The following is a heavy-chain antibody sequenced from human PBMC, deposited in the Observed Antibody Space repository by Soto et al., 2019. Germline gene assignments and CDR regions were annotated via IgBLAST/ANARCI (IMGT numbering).Heavy chain of an antibody. Sequence: GESLKISCKGSGYSFTSYWIGWVRQMPGKGLEWMGIIYPGDSDTRYSPSFQGQVTISADKSISTAYLQWSSLKASDTAMYYCARHISEWQQLGGRFDPWGQGTQVTVSS. J-gene: IGHJ5*02. CDR3: ARHISEWQQLGGRFDP. CDR1: GYSFTSYW. D-gene: IGHD6-13*01. CDR2: IYPGDSDT. V-gene: IGHV5-51*01.